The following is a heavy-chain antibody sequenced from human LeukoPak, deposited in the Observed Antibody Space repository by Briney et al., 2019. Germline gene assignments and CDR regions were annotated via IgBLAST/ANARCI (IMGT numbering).Heavy chain of an antibody. V-gene: IGHV1-69*01. D-gene: IGHD5-24*01. CDR2: IIPIFGTA. CDR3: ARAGLEQNGWLQRPRD. Sequence: ASVKVSCKASGGTFSSYAISWVRQAPGQGLEWMGGIIPIFGTANYAQKFQGRVTITADESTSTAYMELSSLRSEDTAVYYCARAGLEQNGWLQRPRDWGQGTLVTVSS. J-gene: IGHJ4*02. CDR1: GGTFSSYA.